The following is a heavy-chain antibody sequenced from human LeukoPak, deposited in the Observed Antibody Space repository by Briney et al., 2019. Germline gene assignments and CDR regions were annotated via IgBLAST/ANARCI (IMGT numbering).Heavy chain of an antibody. CDR1: GVSISTSEW. D-gene: IGHD3-9*01. CDR2: IHRDGRT. V-gene: IGHV4-4*02. J-gene: IGHJ4*02. CDR3: GKTDIYFNPIDY. Sequence: PSGTLSLTCAVSGVSISTSEWWIWVRQPPGQGLEWIGEIHRDGRTRYNPSLTSRVTMSMDYSKNQFSLNVRFVTAADTAIYYCGKTDIYFNPIDYWGPGSLVTVS.